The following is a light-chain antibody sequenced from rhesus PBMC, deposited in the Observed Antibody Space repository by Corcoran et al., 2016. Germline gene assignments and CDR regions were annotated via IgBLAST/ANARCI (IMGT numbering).Light chain of an antibody. CDR2: KAS. Sequence: DIQMTQSPSSLSASVGDRVTITCRASENVNNYLNCSQQKPGKAPKLLIYKASTLQSGVPSRFIGSGYGTDYTFTISSLQSEDVATYYCQHNYGTPYSFGQGTKVEIK. CDR3: QHNYGTPYS. V-gene: IGKV1-74*01. CDR1: ENVNNY. J-gene: IGKJ2*01.